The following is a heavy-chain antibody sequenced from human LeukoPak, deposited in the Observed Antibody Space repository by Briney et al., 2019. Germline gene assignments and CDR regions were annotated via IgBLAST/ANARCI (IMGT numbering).Heavy chain of an antibody. D-gene: IGHD6-13*01. V-gene: IGHV4-4*02. CDR2: IYYSGST. CDR3: ARLPAGTWYFDY. J-gene: IGHJ4*02. CDR1: GGSISNTNW. Sequence: SETLSLTCGVSGGSISNTNWWTWVRQPPGKGLEWVAMIYYSGSTYYNPSLKSRVSISVDTSKNQVSLKVSSVTATDTAVYYCARLPAGTWYFDYWGQGTLVTVSS.